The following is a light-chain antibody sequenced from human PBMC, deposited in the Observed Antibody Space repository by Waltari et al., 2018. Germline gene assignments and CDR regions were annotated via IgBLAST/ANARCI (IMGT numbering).Light chain of an antibody. J-gene: IGKJ2*01. CDR2: AAS. V-gene: IGKV1-39*01. CDR1: QSISSY. CDR3: HQSYNTPQT. Sequence: DIQMTQSPSSLSASVGYRVTITCRASQSISSYLNWYQQKPGKAPKLLIYAASSLQSGVPSRFSGSGSGTDFTLTISSLQPEDFATYYCHQSYNTPQTFGQGTKVEIK.